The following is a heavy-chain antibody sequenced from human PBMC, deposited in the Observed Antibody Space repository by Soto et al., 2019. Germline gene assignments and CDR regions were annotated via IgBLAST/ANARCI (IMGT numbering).Heavy chain of an antibody. Sequence: SETLSLTCPVSGASISSYYWHWIRQPPGKGLEWIGYIYYSGSTNYNPSLKSRVTISVDTSKNQFSLKLSSVTAADTAVYYCAIATYSSRLLDYWGQGSLVTASS. V-gene: IGHV4-59*12. D-gene: IGHD6-13*01. CDR1: GASISSYY. CDR3: AIATYSSRLLDY. J-gene: IGHJ4*02. CDR2: IYYSGST.